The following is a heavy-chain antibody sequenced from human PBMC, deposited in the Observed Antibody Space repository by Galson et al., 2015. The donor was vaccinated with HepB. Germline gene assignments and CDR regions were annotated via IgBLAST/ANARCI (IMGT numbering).Heavy chain of an antibody. V-gene: IGHV3-53*01. D-gene: IGHD6-19*01. CDR3: TGAVYRSGWTAEFDY. Sequence: SLRLSCAASGVTVSSSYMSWVRQAPGKGLELVSAIYSDGTTYRADSVKGRFTISRDDSKNTPYLQMNSLRAEDTAVYYCTGAVYRSGWTAEFDYWGQGSLVTVSS. J-gene: IGHJ4*02. CDR1: GVTVSSSY. CDR2: IYSDGTT.